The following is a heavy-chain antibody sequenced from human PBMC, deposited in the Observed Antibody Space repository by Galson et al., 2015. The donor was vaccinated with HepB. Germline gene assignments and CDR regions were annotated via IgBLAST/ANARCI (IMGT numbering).Heavy chain of an antibody. CDR1: GFTFSNYG. Sequence: SLRLSCAASGFTFSNYGMHWVRQAPGKGLEWVAVISYDGINKYYADSVKGRFTISRDNSNNTVYLQMNSLRAEDTAVYYCAKEWGDFWSGSWKDYWGQGTLVTVSS. CDR2: ISYDGINK. CDR3: AKEWGDFWSGSWKDY. D-gene: IGHD3-3*01. J-gene: IGHJ4*02. V-gene: IGHV3-30*18.